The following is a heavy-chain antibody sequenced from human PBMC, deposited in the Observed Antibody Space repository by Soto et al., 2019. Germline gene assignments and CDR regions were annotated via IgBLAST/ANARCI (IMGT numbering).Heavy chain of an antibody. CDR3: ARVRTTPWFDP. CDR2: IYYSGST. J-gene: IGHJ5*02. D-gene: IGHD1-7*01. CDR1: GGSISSYY. V-gene: IGHV4-59*01. Sequence: SETLSLTCTVSGGSISSYYWSWIRQPPGKGLEWIGYIYYSGSTNYNPSLKSRVTISVDTSKNQFSLKLSSVTAADTAVHYCARVRTTPWFDPWGQGTLVTVSS.